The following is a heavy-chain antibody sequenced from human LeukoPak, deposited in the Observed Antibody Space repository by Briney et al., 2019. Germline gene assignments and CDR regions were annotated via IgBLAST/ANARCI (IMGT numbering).Heavy chain of an antibody. CDR1: GYTLTSYD. V-gene: IGHV1-8*01. CDR2: MNPNRGNT. Sequence: GASVKVSCKASGYTLTSYDIKWVRQATGPSLERMGWMNPNRGNTGYAQKFQGRVTMTRNTSISTAYTELSSLRSEDTAVYYCAREISSWFDPWGQGTLVTVSS. J-gene: IGHJ5*02. CDR3: AREISSWFDP.